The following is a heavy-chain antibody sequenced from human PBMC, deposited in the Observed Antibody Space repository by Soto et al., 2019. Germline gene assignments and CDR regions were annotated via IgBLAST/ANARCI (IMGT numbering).Heavy chain of an antibody. V-gene: IGHV4-31*03. CDR2: IYYSGST. D-gene: IGHD2-2*01. J-gene: IGHJ4*02. CDR1: GGSISSGGYY. Sequence: QVQLQESGPGLVKPSQTLSLTCTVSGGSISSGGYYWSWIRQHPGKGLEWIGYIYYSGSTYYNPCLKSRVTISVDTSKNQFSLKLSSVTAADTAVYYCARAWGYCSSTSCYASEYFDYWGQGTLVTVSS. CDR3: ARAWGYCSSTSCYASEYFDY.